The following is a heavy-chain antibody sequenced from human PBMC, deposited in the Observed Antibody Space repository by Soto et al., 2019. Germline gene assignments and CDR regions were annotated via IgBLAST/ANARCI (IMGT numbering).Heavy chain of an antibody. CDR2: ISGSGGST. D-gene: IGHD6-6*01. CDR1: GFTFSSYA. V-gene: IGHV3-23*01. CDR3: AKGMYSSSTGSTLNWFDP. J-gene: IGHJ5*02. Sequence: GGSLRLSCAASGFTFSSYAMSWVRQAPGKGLEWVSAISGSGGSTYYADSVKGRFTISRDNSKNTLYLQMNSLRAEDTAVYYCAKGMYSSSTGSTLNWFDPWGQGTLVTVSS.